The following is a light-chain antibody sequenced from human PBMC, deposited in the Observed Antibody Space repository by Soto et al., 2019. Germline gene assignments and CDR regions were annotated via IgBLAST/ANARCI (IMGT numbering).Light chain of an antibody. V-gene: IGKV3-20*01. CDR1: QSVSTSY. CDR2: GAS. CDR3: QRYGSSPSWT. J-gene: IGKJ1*01. Sequence: ESVLTQSPGTLSLSPGERAPLSCRARQSVSTSYLAWYQQKPGQAPRLLIYGASSRATGIPDRFSGSGSGTDFTLTINRLEPEDFAVYYCQRYGSSPSWTFGQGTKVDIK.